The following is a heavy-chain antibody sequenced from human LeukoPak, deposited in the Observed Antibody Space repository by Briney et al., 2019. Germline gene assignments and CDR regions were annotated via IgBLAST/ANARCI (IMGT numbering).Heavy chain of an antibody. D-gene: IGHD3-22*01. CDR2: SIPIFGTA. CDR1: GGTFSSYA. CDR3: ARGPTYYYDSSGYETAYYFDY. Sequence: ASVTLSFKSSGGTFSSYAISWVRHAPGQGLEWMGESIPIFGTANYAQNYPGRVTITTDESTSTAYMELSSLRSEDTAVYYCARGPTYYYDSSGYETAYYFDYWGQGTLVTVSS. J-gene: IGHJ4*02. V-gene: IGHV1-69*05.